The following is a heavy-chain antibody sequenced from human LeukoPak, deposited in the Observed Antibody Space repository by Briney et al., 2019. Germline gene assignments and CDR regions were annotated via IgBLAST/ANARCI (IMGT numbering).Heavy chain of an antibody. D-gene: IGHD2/OR15-2a*01. V-gene: IGHV4-4*07. CDR2: IYTTGST. Sequence: RASETLSLTCTVSGDSIRGYYWSWIRQRAGKGREGGGHIYTTGSTTYNPSLKSRVTMSVDTSKNQFSLKLNSVTAADTAVYYCARGYYSRWYFDLWGRGTLVTVSS. CDR3: ARGYYSRWYFDL. J-gene: IGHJ2*01. CDR1: GDSIRGYY.